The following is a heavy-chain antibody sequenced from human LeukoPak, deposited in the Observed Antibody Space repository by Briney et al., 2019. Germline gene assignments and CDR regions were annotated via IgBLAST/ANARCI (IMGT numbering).Heavy chain of an antibody. V-gene: IGHV3-30-3*01. CDR3: ARDRDTIFRGGDFDP. CDR1: GFTFSSYA. D-gene: IGHD3-9*01. J-gene: IGHJ5*02. CDR2: ISYDGSNK. Sequence: GRSLRLSCAASGFTFSSYAMHWVRQAPGKGLEWVAVISYDGSNKYHADSVKGRFTISRDNSKNTLYLQMNSLRAEDTAVYYWARDRDTIFRGGDFDPWGQGTLVTVSS.